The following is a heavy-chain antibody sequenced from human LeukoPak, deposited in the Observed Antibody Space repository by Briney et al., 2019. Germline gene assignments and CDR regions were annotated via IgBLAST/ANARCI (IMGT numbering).Heavy chain of an antibody. J-gene: IGHJ4*02. Sequence: PGGSRRISCAASGFTFSSYSMLWVREALGKLLELLSYISSSSSTIYYADSVKGRFTISRDNAKNSLYLQMNTLRAEDTAVYYCARDRHKYNYDSGGYPPYWGQGTLVTVSS. D-gene: IGHD3-22*01. CDR1: GFTFSSYS. V-gene: IGHV3-48*01. CDR3: ARDRHKYNYDSGGYPPY. CDR2: ISSSSSTI.